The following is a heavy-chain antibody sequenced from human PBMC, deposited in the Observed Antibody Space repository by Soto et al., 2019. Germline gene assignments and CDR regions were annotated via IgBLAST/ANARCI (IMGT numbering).Heavy chain of an antibody. Sequence: SVTLCLTCRVSCGSISDGGYYRSWMSQPPGKGLEWIGYIYYSGSTYYNPSLNSRVTISVDTSKNQVSLKLSSVNAADMVVYYCASVYNRNLPWFAPWGQGTLVTVSS. D-gene: IGHD1-20*01. J-gene: IGHJ5*02. V-gene: IGHV4-30-4*01. CDR2: IYYSGST. CDR3: ASVYNRNLPWFAP. CDR1: CGSISDGGYY.